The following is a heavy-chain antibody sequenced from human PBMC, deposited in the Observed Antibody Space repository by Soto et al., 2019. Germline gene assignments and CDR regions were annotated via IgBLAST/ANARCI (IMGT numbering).Heavy chain of an antibody. J-gene: IGHJ6*02. CDR3: ARIRVYWYGLDV. CDR2: ITGNGGNT. V-gene: IGHV3-23*01. Sequence: EVQLLESGGGLVQPGGSLRLSCAASGFPLSTYGMTWVRQAPGKGLEWVSAITGNGGNTYYVDSVKGRFTSSRDNSKNMLYMQVNSIRVEATVVYYCARIRVYWYGLDVWGQGNTVTVSS. CDR1: GFPLSTYG.